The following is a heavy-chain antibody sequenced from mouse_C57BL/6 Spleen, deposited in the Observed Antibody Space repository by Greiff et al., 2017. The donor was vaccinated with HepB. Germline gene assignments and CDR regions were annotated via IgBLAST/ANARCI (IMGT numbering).Heavy chain of an antibody. D-gene: IGHD4-1*01. CDR3: ARSGVNRWYFDV. V-gene: IGHV1-69*01. J-gene: IGHJ1*03. CDR1: GYTFTSYW. CDR2: IDPSDSYT. Sequence: QVQLQQPGAELVMPGASVKLSCKASGYTFTSYWMHWVKQRPGQGLEWIGEIDPSDSYTNYNQKFKGKSTLTVDKSSSTAYMQLSSLTSEDSAVYYCARSGVNRWYFDVWGTGTTVTVSS.